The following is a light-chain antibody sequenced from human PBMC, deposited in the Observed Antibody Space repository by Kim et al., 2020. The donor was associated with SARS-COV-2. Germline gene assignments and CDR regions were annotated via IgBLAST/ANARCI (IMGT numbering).Light chain of an antibody. CDR3: QQLDSSLIT. CDR2: AAS. J-gene: IGKJ5*01. CDR1: QAFGNS. V-gene: IGKV1-9*01. Sequence: DIHLTQSPSFLSASVGDRVTITCRASQAFGNSLAWYQQNPGKPPKLLIDAASTLQSGVPSRFSGGRSGTEFSLTIDSLQPEDVATYFCQQLDSSLITFGQGTRLEIK.